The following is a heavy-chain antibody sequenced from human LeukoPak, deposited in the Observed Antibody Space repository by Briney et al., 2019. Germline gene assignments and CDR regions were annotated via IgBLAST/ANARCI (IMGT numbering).Heavy chain of an antibody. V-gene: IGHV3-7*01. CDR3: AVPRGGGDRPADY. CDR2: IKQDGSEK. J-gene: IGHJ4*02. D-gene: IGHD2-21*02. CDR1: GFTFSSYW. Sequence: GGSLRLSCAASGFTFSSYWMSWVRQAPGKGLEGVANIKQDGSEKYYVDSVKGRFTISRDNAKNSLYLQMNSLRAEDTAVYYCAVPRGGGDRPADYWGQGTLVTVSS.